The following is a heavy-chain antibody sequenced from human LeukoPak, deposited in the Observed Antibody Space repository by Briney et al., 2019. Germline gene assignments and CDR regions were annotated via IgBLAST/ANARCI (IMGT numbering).Heavy chain of an antibody. V-gene: IGHV3-11*06. CDR3: ARASSGWQFDY. CDR1: GLTFSDYY. Sequence: GGSLRLSCAASGLTFSDYYMIWIRQAPGKGLEWVSHISGSSTSTNFADSVKGRFTISRDNAKNSLFLQMNSLRAEGTAVYFCARASSGWQFDYWGQGTLVTVSS. J-gene: IGHJ4*02. CDR2: ISGSSTST. D-gene: IGHD6-19*01.